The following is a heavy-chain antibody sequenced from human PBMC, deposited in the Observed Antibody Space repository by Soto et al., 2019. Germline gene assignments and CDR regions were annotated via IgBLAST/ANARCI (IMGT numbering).Heavy chain of an antibody. CDR1: GFAFSDYG. J-gene: IGHJ3*02. V-gene: IGHV3-30*18. CDR2: ISYDGIYE. CDR3: ANDGAVIAVTGHETFEI. D-gene: IGHD6-19*01. Sequence: QVQLVESGGGVVQPGKSLRLSCAASGFAFSDYGMHWVRQTPGKGLEWVALISYDGIYEYYADSVKGRFTLSRDNSKNPLYLQMTSLSTGDTAIYYCANDGAVIAVTGHETFEIWGQGTMVTVSS.